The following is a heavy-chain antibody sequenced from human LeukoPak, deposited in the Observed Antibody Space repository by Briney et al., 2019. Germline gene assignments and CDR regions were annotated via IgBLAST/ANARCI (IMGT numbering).Heavy chain of an antibody. CDR2: INPNSGGT. Sequence: ASVKVSCKASGYTFTSYDINWVRQAPGQGLEWMGWINPNSGGTNYAQKFQGRVTMTRDTSISTAYMELSRLRSDDTAVYYCARGLSNWGAFDIWGQGTVVTVSS. CDR3: ARGLSNWGAFDI. CDR1: GYTFTSYD. J-gene: IGHJ3*02. V-gene: IGHV1-2*02. D-gene: IGHD7-27*01.